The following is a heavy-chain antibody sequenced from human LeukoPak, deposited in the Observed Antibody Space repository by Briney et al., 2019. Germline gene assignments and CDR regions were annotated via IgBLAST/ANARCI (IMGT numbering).Heavy chain of an antibody. CDR2: IDPGGGST. Sequence: ASVKVSCKASGYTFTSYYMHWVRQAPGQGLEWMGIIDPGGGSTSYAQKFQGRVTMTRDTSTSTVYMELSSLRSEDTAVYYCAREGVAVVAGDHPDWFDPWGQGTLVTVSS. CDR1: GYTFTSYY. CDR3: AREGVAVVAGDHPDWFDP. V-gene: IGHV1-46*01. J-gene: IGHJ5*02. D-gene: IGHD2-15*01.